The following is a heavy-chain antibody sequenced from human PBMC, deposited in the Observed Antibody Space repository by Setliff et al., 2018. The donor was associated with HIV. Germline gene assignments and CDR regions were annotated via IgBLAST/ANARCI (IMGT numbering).Heavy chain of an antibody. CDR1: GFTFSNYA. D-gene: IGHD1-1*01. V-gene: IGHV3-23*01. CDR2: ISGSGNSA. J-gene: IGHJ4*02. Sequence: GSLRLSCAASGFTFSNYAMSWVRQALGKGLEWVSSISGSGNSAYYADSVKGRCTISIDNSKNTLYLQLNSLRPEDTAVYYCASARIPTGGTSTAFDYWRQGTRVTVSS. CDR3: ASARIPTGGTSTAFDY.